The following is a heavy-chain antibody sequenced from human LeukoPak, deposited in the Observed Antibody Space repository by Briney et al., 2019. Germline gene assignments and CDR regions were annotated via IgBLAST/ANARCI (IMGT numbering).Heavy chain of an antibody. D-gene: IGHD1-26*01. CDR3: ARDLVGATVARHDY. CDR1: GFTFSSYS. CDR2: ISSSSSYI. J-gene: IGHJ4*02. V-gene: IGHV3-21*01. Sequence: GGSLRLSCAASGFTFSSYSMNWVRQAPGKGLEWVSSISSSSSYIYYADSVKGRFTISRDNAKNSLYLQMNSLRAEDTAVYYCARDLVGATVARHDYWGQGTLVTVSS.